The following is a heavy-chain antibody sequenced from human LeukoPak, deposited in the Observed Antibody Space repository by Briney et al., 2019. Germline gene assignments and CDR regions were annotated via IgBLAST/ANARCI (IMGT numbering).Heavy chain of an antibody. CDR2: IYYSGTT. J-gene: IGHJ4*02. CDR3: AREITYYDFLTGPFDS. D-gene: IGHD3-9*01. Sequence: SETLSLTCTVSGGSISSGEYYRSWIRQPPGKGLEWIGYIYYSGTTYYNPSLMSRVTISLDTSKNQFSLKLNSVTAADTAVYYCAREITYYDFLTGPFDSWGQGTLVTVSS. V-gene: IGHV4-30-4*01. CDR1: GGSISSGEYY.